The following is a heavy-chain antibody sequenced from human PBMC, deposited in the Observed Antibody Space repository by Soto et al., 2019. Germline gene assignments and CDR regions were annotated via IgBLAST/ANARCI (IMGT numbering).Heavy chain of an antibody. CDR2: IYYSGST. J-gene: IGHJ6*02. V-gene: IGHV4-30-4*01. CDR1: GGSISIGDYY. Sequence: SETLSLTCTVSGGSISIGDYYWSWIRQPPGKGLEWIGYIYYSGSTYYNPSLKSRVTISVDTSKNQFSLKLSSVTAADTAVYYCARAIAYYDILTGYYIGYYYGMDVWGQGTTVTVSS. D-gene: IGHD3-9*01. CDR3: ARAIAYYDILTGYYIGYYYGMDV.